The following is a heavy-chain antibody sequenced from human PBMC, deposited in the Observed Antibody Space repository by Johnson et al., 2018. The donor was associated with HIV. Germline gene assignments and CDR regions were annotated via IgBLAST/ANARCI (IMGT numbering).Heavy chain of an antibody. CDR2: IRYDGSNK. CDR1: GFTFSSYG. D-gene: IGHD6-19*01. V-gene: IGHV3-30*02. J-gene: IGHJ3*02. CDR3: AKDKAVPGGSQWLALTRDAFDI. Sequence: QVQLVESGGGVVQPGGSLRLSCAASGFTFSSYGMHWVRQAPGKGLEWVAFIRYDGSNKYYADSVKGRFTISRDNSKKTLYLQMNSLRAEDTAVYSCAKDKAVPGGSQWLALTRDAFDIWGQGTMVTVSS.